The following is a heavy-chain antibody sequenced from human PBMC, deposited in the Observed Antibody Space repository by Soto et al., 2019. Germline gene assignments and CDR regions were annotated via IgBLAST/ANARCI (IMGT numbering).Heavy chain of an antibody. CDR2: INSDGSST. J-gene: IGHJ4*02. D-gene: IGHD1-26*01. V-gene: IGHV3-74*01. CDR3: ARDGSGSYYFDY. CDR1: GFTFSSYW. Sequence: GGSLRLSCAASGFTFSSYWMHWVRQAPGKGLVWVSRINSDGSSTNYADSVKGRFTISRDNAKSTLYLQMNSLRAEDTAVYFCARDGSGSYYFDYWGQGTLVTVSS.